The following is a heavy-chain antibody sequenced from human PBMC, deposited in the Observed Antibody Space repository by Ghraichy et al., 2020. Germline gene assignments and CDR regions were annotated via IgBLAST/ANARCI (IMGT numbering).Heavy chain of an antibody. CDR2: IYHSGST. V-gene: IGHV4-38-2*01. CDR1: GYSISSGYY. CDR3: ATDYYGSGSSPDY. Sequence: SQTLSLTCAVSGYSISSGYYWGWIRQPPGKGLEWIGSIYHSGSTYYNPSLKSRVTISVDTSKNQFSLKLSSVTAADTAVYYCATDYYGSGSSPDYWGQGTLVTVSS. D-gene: IGHD3-10*01. J-gene: IGHJ4*01.